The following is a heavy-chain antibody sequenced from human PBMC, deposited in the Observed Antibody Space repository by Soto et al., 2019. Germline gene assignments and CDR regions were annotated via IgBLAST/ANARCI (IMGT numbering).Heavy chain of an antibody. V-gene: IGHV4-61*01. Sequence: SSETLCLRWSGSGGSVSSGRYYWSWIRQPPGKGLEWIGYIYYSGSTYYNPSLKSRVTISVDTSKNQFSLKLSSVTAADTAVYYCAWGNRFGYHYLLYF. D-gene: IGHD6-25*01. CDR2: IYYSGST. CDR1: GGSVSSGRYY. CDR3: AWGNRFGYHYLLYF. J-gene: IGHJ1*01.